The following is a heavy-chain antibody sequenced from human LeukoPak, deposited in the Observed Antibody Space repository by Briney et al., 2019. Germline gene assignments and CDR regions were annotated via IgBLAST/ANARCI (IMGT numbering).Heavy chain of an antibody. J-gene: IGHJ4*02. CDR1: GFTFSRSA. V-gene: IGHV3-23*01. CDR2: FSASGGTT. CDR3: AKANYSGSYYFDS. D-gene: IGHD1-26*01. Sequence: GGSLRLSCAASGFTFSRSAMNCVRQAPGKGLEWVSSFSASGGTTYYADSVKGRFTISRDNSKNTLSVQMNSLRAEDTAVYYCAKANYSGSYYFDSWGQGTLVTVSS.